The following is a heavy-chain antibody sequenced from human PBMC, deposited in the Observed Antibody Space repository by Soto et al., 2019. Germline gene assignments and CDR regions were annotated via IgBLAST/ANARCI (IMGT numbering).Heavy chain of an antibody. CDR2: IWYDGNNK. V-gene: IGHV3-33*01. CDR1: GFTFGSYG. CDR3: TREYCSGGSCYSAYYGMDV. Sequence: QVQLVESGGGVVQPGRSLTLSCATSGFTFGSYGMQWVRQAPGKGPEWVSHIWYDGNNKYYADSVKGRFTISRDNSKSTLYLQMNSLRAEDTAVYYCTREYCSGGSCYSAYYGMDVWGQGTTVTVSS. D-gene: IGHD2-15*01. J-gene: IGHJ6*02.